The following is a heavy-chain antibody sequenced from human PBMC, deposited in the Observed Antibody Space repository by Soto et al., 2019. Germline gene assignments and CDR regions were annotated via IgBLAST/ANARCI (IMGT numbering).Heavy chain of an antibody. CDR2: IYHSGST. CDR3: ARDYMVRGVMRWFDP. Sequence: QVQLQESGPGLVKPSGTLSLTCAVSGGSISSSNWWSWVRQPPGKGLEWIGEIYHSGSTNYNPSLKSPVTISVDKSKTQFSLKLSSVTAADTAVYYCARDYMVRGVMRWFDPWGQGTLVTVSS. V-gene: IGHV4-4*02. J-gene: IGHJ5*02. CDR1: GGSISSSNW. D-gene: IGHD3-10*01.